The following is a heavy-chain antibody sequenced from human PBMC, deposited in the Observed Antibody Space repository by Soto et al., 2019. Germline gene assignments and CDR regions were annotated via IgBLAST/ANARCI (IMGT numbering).Heavy chain of an antibody. V-gene: IGHV3-30*18. Sequence: QVQLVGSGGGVVQPGRSLRLSCAASGFTFSNYGMHWVRQAPGKGLEWVAVTSYDGSIRYYAGSVKGRFTISRDNSKNTLYLQINSLRTEDTAVYYCAKDRLAYCGGDCYWVDYWGQGTLLTVSS. J-gene: IGHJ4*02. CDR2: TSYDGSIR. D-gene: IGHD2-21*02. CDR3: AKDRLAYCGGDCYWVDY. CDR1: GFTFSNYG.